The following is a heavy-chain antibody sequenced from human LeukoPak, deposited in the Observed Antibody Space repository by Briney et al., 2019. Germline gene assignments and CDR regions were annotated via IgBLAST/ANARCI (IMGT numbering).Heavy chain of an antibody. CDR2: ISYDGSNK. D-gene: IGHD1-14*01. J-gene: IGHJ4*02. V-gene: IGHV3-30*04. Sequence: GGSLRLSCAASGFTFSNYALHWVRQAPGKGLEWVAVISYDGSNKFYADSVRGRFTISRDNSKNTLFLQMNGLRPEDTAVYYCARNFNHFDYWGQGTLVTVSS. CDR3: ARNFNHFDY. CDR1: GFTFSNYA.